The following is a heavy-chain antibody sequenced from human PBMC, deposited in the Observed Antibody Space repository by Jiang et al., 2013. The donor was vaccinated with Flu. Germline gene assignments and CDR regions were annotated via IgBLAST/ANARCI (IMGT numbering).Heavy chain of an antibody. V-gene: IGHV2-70*11. CDR2: IDWDDYE. CDR1: GFSLSNSGMC. J-gene: IGHJ6*02. D-gene: IGHD6-6*01. Sequence: LVKPTQTLTLTCTFSGFSLSNSGMCVTWIRQTPGKALEWLARIDWDDYEYYITSLKTRLTVSKDTSKNQVVLTMTNMDPVDTGTYYCARMSVPPNYSSSSLGHYFYYYAMDVWGQGTTVTVSS. CDR3: ARMSVPPNYSSSSLGHYFYYYAMDV.